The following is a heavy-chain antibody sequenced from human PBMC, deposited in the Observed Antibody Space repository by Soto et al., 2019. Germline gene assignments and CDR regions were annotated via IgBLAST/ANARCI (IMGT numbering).Heavy chain of an antibody. V-gene: IGHV3-33*01. CDR2: IRFDGSNI. Sequence: QVELVESGGVVVQPGRSLRLSCAASAVTFTGYGMHWVRQAPGKGLEWVAVIRFDGSNIYYADSVKGRFTISRDNARNMLYLQMNSLRAEDTAVYYCARDGVGSTAYFGYFDYWGLGTLVTVSS. J-gene: IGHJ4*02. CDR3: ARDGVGSTAYFGYFDY. CDR1: AVTFTGYG. D-gene: IGHD1-26*01.